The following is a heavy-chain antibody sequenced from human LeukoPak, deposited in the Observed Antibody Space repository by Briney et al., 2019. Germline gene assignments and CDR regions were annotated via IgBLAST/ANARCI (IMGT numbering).Heavy chain of an antibody. D-gene: IGHD2-2*02. Sequence: TSETLSLTCTVSGGSISSYYWSWIRQPPGKGLEGIGDIYYSGSTNYNPSLKSRVTISVDTSKDQFSLKLSSVTAADTAVYYCARAGCSSTSCYKVKVLYYMDVWGKGTTVTVSS. J-gene: IGHJ6*03. CDR2: IYYSGST. CDR3: ARAGCSSTSCYKVKVLYYMDV. CDR1: GGSISSYY. V-gene: IGHV4-59*01.